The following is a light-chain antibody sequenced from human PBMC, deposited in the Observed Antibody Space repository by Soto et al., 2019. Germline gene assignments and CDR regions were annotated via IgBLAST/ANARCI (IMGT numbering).Light chain of an antibody. CDR1: QSISSY. CDR3: QQSYSTTWK. CDR2: AAS. Sequence: DIQMTQSPSSLSASVGYRVSITCRASQSISSYLNWYQQKPGKAPKLLIYAASSLQSGVPSRFSGSGSGTDFTLTISSLQPEDFATYYCQQSYSTTWKFGQGTKV. V-gene: IGKV1-39*01. J-gene: IGKJ1*01.